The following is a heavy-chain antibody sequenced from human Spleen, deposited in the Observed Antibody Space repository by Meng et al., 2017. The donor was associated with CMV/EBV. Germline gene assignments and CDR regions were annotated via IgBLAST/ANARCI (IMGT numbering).Heavy chain of an antibody. CDR2: INSDGSST. J-gene: IGHJ6*02. CDR3: AKDRGDGYNYNYYGMDV. D-gene: IGHD5-24*01. V-gene: IGHV3-74*01. CDR1: GFTFSSYW. Sequence: GESLKISCAASGFTFSSYWMHWVRQAPGKGLVWVSRINSDGSSTSYADSVKGRFTISRDNSKNTLYLQMNSLRAEDTAVYYCAKDRGDGYNYNYYGMDVWGQGTTVTVSS.